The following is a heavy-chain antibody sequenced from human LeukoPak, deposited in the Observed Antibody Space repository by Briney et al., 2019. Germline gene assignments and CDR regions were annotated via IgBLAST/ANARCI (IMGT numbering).Heavy chain of an antibody. J-gene: IGHJ4*02. D-gene: IGHD5-18*01. CDR3: AKASGYSYGSSDY. CDR1: GFTFSSYG. CDR2: IRYDGSNK. V-gene: IGHV3-30*02. Sequence: GGSLRLSCAASGFTFSSYGMHRVRQAPGKGLEWVAFIRYDGSNKYYADSVKGRFTISRDNSKNTLYLQMNSLRAEDTAVYYCAKASGYSYGSSDYWGQGTLVTVSS.